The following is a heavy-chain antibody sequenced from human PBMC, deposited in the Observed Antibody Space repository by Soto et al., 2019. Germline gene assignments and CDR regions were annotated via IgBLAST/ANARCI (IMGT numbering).Heavy chain of an antibody. V-gene: IGHV3-30*18. CDR3: AKDLYSIAVAGAPVDS. J-gene: IGHJ4*02. D-gene: IGHD6-19*01. CDR2: ISYDASKD. CDR1: GFTFSSYG. Sequence: QVQLVESGGGVVQPGRSLSLSCAASGFTFSSYGMHWVRRAPGKGLEWVARISYDASKDYYADSVNGRVTISRDNSQNTLFLQMNSLRAEDAAVYYCAKDLYSIAVAGAPVDSWGQGTLVIVSS.